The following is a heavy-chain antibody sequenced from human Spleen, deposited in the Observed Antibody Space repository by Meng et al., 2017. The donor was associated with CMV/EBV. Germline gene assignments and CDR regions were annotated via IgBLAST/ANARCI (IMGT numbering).Heavy chain of an antibody. CDR3: ARPHYDFWSGSASDNWYFAL. J-gene: IGHJ2*01. D-gene: IGHD3-3*01. V-gene: IGHV4-39*02. CDR2: VYYSGSV. Sequence: SETLSLTCTVSGGSISSSYYYWGWIRQPPGKGLEWIGSVYYSGSVYYNPSLESRLTISIDRSKNHFSLELKSVTAADTAVYYCARPHYDFWSGSASDNWYFALWGRGTLVTVSS. CDR1: GGSISSSYYY.